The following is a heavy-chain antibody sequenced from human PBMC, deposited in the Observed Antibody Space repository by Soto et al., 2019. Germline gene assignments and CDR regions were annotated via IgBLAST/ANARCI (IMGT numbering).Heavy chain of an antibody. CDR3: ARDGEYYYDSSGSY. Sequence: SSVQVSCKASGGTFSSYAISWVRQAPGQGLEWMGGIIPIFGTANYAQKFQGRVTITADESTSTAYMELSSLRSEDTAVYYCARDGEYYYDSSGSYWGQGTLVTVSS. J-gene: IGHJ4*02. CDR1: GGTFSSYA. CDR2: IIPIFGTA. V-gene: IGHV1-69*13. D-gene: IGHD3-22*01.